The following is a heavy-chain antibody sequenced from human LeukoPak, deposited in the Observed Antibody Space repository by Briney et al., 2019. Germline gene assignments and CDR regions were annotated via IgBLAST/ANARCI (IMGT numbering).Heavy chain of an antibody. CDR3: ARSRGVGPGAYFDY. CDR2: ISNTGSHT. CDR1: GYSFSDNY. J-gene: IGHJ4*02. Sequence: GGSLRLSCAASGYSFSDNYMSWIRQAPGQGLEWVSYISNTGSHTMYAESVRGRFTISRDNAKNSLYLEMNSLRADDTAVYYCARSRGVGPGAYFDYWGQGTVVTVSS. D-gene: IGHD1-26*01. V-gene: IGHV3-11*03.